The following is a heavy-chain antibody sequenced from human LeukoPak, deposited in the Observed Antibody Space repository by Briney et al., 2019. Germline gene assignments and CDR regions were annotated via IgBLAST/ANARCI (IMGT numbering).Heavy chain of an antibody. CDR1: GFTFSTHW. V-gene: IGHV3-7*01. D-gene: IGHD3-22*01. CDR3: ARESITMIDDAFDI. Sequence: GGSLRLSCSASGFTFSTHWMSWVRQAPGKGLEWVANIKRDGSVKHYVDSVKGRFTISRDNGENSLYLQMNSLRAEDTAVYYYARESITMIDDAFDIWGQGTMVTVSS. J-gene: IGHJ3*02. CDR2: IKRDGSVK.